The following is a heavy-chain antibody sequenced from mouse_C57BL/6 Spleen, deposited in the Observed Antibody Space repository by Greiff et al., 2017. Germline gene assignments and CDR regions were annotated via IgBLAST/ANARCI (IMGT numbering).Heavy chain of an antibody. CDR1: GFTFSDFY. CDR3: ARARSLYYAMDY. Sequence: EVMLVESGRGLVQSGRSLRLSCATSGFTFSDFYMEWVRQAPGKGLEWIAASRNKANDYTTEYSASVKGRFIVSRDTSQSILYLQMNALRAEDTAIYYCARARSLYYAMDYWGQGTSVTVSS. V-gene: IGHV7-1*01. J-gene: IGHJ4*01. CDR2: SRNKANDYTT. D-gene: IGHD6-2*01.